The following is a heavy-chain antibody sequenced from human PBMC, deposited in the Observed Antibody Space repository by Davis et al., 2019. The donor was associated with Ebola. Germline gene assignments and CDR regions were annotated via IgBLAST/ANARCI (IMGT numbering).Heavy chain of an antibody. V-gene: IGHV3-21*01. CDR2: ISSSSSYI. CDR3: ARASSGWYLVDYFDY. J-gene: IGHJ4*02. Sequence: GESLKISCAASGFTFSSYSMNWVRQAPGKGLEWVSSISSSSSYIYYADSVKGRFTISRDNAKNSLYLQMNSLRAEDTAVYYCARASSGWYLVDYFDYWGQGTLVTVSS. D-gene: IGHD6-19*01. CDR1: GFTFSSYS.